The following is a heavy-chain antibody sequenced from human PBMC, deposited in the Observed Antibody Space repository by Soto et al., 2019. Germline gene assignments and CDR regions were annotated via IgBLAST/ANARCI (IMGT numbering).Heavy chain of an antibody. CDR2: IYPGDSDT. V-gene: IGHV5-51*01. J-gene: IGHJ6*02. CDR3: ARFYCKCGSCDYYGMDV. CDR1: GYSFTSYW. Sequence: PGESLKISCKGSGYSFTSYWIGWVRQMPGKGLEWMGIIYPGDSDTRYSPSFQGQVTISADKSISTAYLQWSSLKASDTAMYYCARFYCKCGSCDYYGMDVWGQGTTVTVSS. D-gene: IGHD2-15*01.